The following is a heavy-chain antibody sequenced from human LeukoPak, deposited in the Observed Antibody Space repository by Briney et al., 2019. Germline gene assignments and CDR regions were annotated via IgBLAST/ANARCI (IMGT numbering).Heavy chain of an antibody. CDR2: ISYDGTTK. Sequence: PGGSLRLSCAASGFTFSIYSIHWVRQAPGNGLEWVAVISYDGTTKYYAHSVKGRFTISRDNSKNTLYLQMSSLETEDTAVYYCARGKPGIAAAGTLSPLDYWGQGALVTVSS. CDR3: ARGKPGIAAAGTLSPLDY. CDR1: GFTFSIYS. J-gene: IGHJ4*02. V-gene: IGHV3-30*04. D-gene: IGHD6-13*01.